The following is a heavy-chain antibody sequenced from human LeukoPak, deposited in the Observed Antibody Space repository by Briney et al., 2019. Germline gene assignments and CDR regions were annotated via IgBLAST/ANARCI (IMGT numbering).Heavy chain of an antibody. Sequence: SETLSLTCTVSGGSISSYYWSWIRQPPGKGLEWIGYIYYSGSTNYNPSLKSRVTISVDTSKNQFSLKLSSATAADTAVYYCARDKQSQGTDYWGQGTLVTVSS. J-gene: IGHJ4*02. CDR1: GGSISSYY. V-gene: IGHV4-59*12. CDR2: IYYSGST. CDR3: ARDKQSQGTDY. D-gene: IGHD2-21*01.